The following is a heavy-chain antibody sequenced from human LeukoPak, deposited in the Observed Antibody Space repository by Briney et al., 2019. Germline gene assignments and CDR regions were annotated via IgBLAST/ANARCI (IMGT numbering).Heavy chain of an antibody. J-gene: IGHJ5*02. V-gene: IGHV4-30-4*01. CDR2: IYYSGST. D-gene: IGHD2-2*03. CDR3: ARALGIVVVPAATAFDP. Sequence: SETLSLTCTVSGGSISSGDYYWSWIRQPPGKGLEWIGYIYYSGSTYYNPSLKSRVTISVDTSKNQFSLKLSSVTAADTAVYYCARALGIVVVPAATAFDPWGQGTLVTVSS. CDR1: GGSISSGDYY.